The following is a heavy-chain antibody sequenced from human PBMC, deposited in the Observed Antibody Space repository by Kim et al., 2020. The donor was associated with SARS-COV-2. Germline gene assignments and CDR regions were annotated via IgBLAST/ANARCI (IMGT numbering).Heavy chain of an antibody. Sequence: GGSLRLSCAASGFTFSSYEMNWVRQAPGKGLEWVSYIRGDGDVIYDAESLKGRFTISRDNAKNSLSLQMNSLRAEDTAVYYCVRENRGAYGSFDLWGQGTMVTVSS. CDR1: GFTFSSYE. CDR3: VRENRGAYGSFDL. J-gene: IGHJ3*01. D-gene: IGHD3-10*01. CDR2: IRGDGDVI. V-gene: IGHV3-48*03.